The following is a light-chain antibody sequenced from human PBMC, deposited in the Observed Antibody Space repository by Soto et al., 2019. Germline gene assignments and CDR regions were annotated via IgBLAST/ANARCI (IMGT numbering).Light chain of an antibody. J-gene: IGLJ2*01. CDR2: DVS. V-gene: IGLV2-14*01. CDR1: SSDVGGYNY. CDR3: SSYTSSSTLGVV. Sequence: ALTQPASVSGSPGQSITISCTGTSSDVGGYNYVSWYQQHPGKAPKLMIYDVSNRPSGVSNRFSGSKSGNTASLTISGLQAEDEADYYCSSYTSSSTLGVVFGGGTKVTVL.